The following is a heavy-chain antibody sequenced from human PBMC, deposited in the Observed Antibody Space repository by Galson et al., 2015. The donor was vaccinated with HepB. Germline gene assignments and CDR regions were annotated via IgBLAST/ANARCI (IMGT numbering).Heavy chain of an antibody. V-gene: IGHV4-31*03. D-gene: IGHD5-18*01. J-gene: IGHJ4*02. Sequence: TLSLTCSVSGDSINNGAFSRSWIRQDPGKALEWIGHIIYSGNTYYNPSLESRVKMSIDTSKNQFYLKLTSVTAADAAVYYCARERISYGSIGLDYWGQGILVTVSS. CDR3: ARERISYGSIGLDY. CDR1: GDSINNGAFS. CDR2: IIYSGNT.